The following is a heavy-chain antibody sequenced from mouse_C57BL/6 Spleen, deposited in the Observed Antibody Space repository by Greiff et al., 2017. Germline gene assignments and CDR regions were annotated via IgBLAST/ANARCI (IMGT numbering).Heavy chain of an antibody. V-gene: IGHV1-59*01. D-gene: IGHD4-1*01. J-gene: IGHJ3*01. Sequence: QVQLQQPGAELVRPGTSVKLSCKASGYTFTSYWMHWVKQRPGQGLEWIGVIDPSDSYTNYNQKFKGKATLTVDTSSSTAYMQLSSLTSEDSAVYDCARDDTGTRAWFAYWGQVTLVTVSA. CDR3: ARDDTGTRAWFAY. CDR1: GYTFTSYW. CDR2: IDPSDSYT.